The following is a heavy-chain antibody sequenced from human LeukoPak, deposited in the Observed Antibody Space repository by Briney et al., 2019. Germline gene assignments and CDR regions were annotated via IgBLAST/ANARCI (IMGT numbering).Heavy chain of an antibody. CDR1: GFTFDDYG. D-gene: IGHD6-19*01. Sequence: GGSLRLSCAASGFTFDDYGMSWVRQAPGKGLEWVSGINWNGGSTGYADSVKGRSTISRDNAKNSLYLQMNSLRAEDTALYHCARSPYSSGWYHNDYWGQGTLVTVSS. CDR3: ARSPYSSGWYHNDY. CDR2: INWNGGST. V-gene: IGHV3-20*01. J-gene: IGHJ4*02.